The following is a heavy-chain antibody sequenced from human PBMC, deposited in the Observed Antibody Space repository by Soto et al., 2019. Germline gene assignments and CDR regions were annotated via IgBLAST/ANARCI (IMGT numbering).Heavy chain of an antibody. J-gene: IGHJ6*02. CDR3: AKGEGTGSSSSDYYYYGMDV. CDR2: ISYDGSNK. V-gene: IGHV3-30*18. CDR1: GFTFSSYG. Sequence: GGSLRLSCAASGFTFSSYGMHWVRQAPGKGLEWVAVISYDGSNKYYADSVKGRFTISRDNSKNTLYLQMNSLRAEDTAVYYRAKGEGTGSSSSDYYYYGMDVWGQGTTVTVSS. D-gene: IGHD6-6*01.